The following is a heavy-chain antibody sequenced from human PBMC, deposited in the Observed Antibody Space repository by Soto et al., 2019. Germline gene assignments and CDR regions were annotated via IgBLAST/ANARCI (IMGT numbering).Heavy chain of an antibody. CDR3: ARARYYYDSSGYYSTKHLFDY. V-gene: IGHV4-34*01. J-gene: IGHJ4*02. Sequence: KPSETLSLTCAVYGGSFSGYYWSWIRQPPGKRLEWIGEINHSGSTNYNPSLKSRVTISVDTSKNQFSLKLSSVTAADTAVYYCARARYYYDSSGYYSTKHLFDYWGQGTLVTVSS. CDR2: INHSGST. D-gene: IGHD3-22*01. CDR1: GGSFSGYY.